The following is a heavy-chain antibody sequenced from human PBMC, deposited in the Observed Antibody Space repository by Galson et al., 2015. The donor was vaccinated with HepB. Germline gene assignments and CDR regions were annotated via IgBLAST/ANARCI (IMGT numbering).Heavy chain of an antibody. CDR2: ISGGATDI. CDR1: GFTFSDFSDYY. D-gene: IGHD5/OR15-5a*01. CDR3: ATVLRGHHVNDGL. V-gene: IGHV3-11*06. J-gene: IGHJ4*02. Sequence: SLRLSCAASGFTFSDFSDYYMSWIRQAPGRGLEWVSYISGGATDINYADSVKGRFTISRDNAKNSLYLQMNSLGAEDAAIYYCATVLRGHHVNDGLWGQGTLVTVSS.